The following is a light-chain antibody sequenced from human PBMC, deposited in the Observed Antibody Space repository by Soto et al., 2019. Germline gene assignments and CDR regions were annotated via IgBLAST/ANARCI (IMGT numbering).Light chain of an antibody. J-gene: IGKJ4*01. CDR1: QGINNY. Sequence: DIQTTRSPSSLSTSVGDRVTITGRASQGINNYLAWYQQKTGKVPNLMIFAASTLQSGVPSRFSGCGSGTDFTLTISSLQPEEVATYDCQQYNTAQLTLGVGTKVEIK. CDR2: AAS. CDR3: QQYNTAQLT. V-gene: IGKV1-27*01.